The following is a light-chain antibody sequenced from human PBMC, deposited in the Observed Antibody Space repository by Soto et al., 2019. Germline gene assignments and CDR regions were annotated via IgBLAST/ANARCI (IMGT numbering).Light chain of an antibody. CDR2: GAS. Sequence: EIVLTQSPGTLSLSAGERATLSCRASQSLSSNYLAWYQQKPGQAPTVLIYGASSRATGIPDRFSGSGSGTDVTLTISRLEPEDFAVYYCQQYDTSATFGQGTKVESK. CDR1: QSLSSNY. CDR3: QQYDTSAT. J-gene: IGKJ1*01. V-gene: IGKV3-20*01.